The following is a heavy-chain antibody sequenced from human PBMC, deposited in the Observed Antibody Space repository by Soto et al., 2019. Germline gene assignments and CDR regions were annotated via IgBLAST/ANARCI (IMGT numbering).Heavy chain of an antibody. CDR3: VVGGRSYSGNGMDV. CDR2: IDPSDSYT. D-gene: IGHD1-26*01. CDR1: GYSFTSYW. V-gene: IGHV5-10-1*01. Sequence: PGESLKISCKGSGYSFTSYWISWVRQMPGKGLEWVGRIDPSDSYTNYSPSFQGHVTISADKSISTAYLQWSSLKASDTAMYYCVVGGRSYSGNGMDVWGQGTTVTVSS. J-gene: IGHJ6*02.